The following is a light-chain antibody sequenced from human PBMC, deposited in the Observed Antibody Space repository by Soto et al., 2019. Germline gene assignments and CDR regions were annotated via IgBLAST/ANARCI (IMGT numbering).Light chain of an antibody. CDR3: ATWDDGLSAYV. CDR2: SNS. J-gene: IGLJ1*01. V-gene: IGLV1-44*01. CDR1: SSNIGGNT. Sequence: QSALTQPPSASGTPGQRVTFSCSGSSSNIGGNTVSWFQHLPRTAPKLLIFSNSQRPPGVPDRFSGAKSGTSASLAISGLQSEDEANYYCATWDDGLSAYVFGTGTKVTVL.